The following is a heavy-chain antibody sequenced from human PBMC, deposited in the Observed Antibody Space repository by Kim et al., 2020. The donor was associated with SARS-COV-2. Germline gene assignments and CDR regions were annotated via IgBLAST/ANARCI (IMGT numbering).Heavy chain of an antibody. CDR1: GFTFSSYG. J-gene: IGHJ4*02. CDR2: IWYDGSNK. V-gene: IGHV3-33*01. CDR3: ARGERTGIAAAGLCDY. D-gene: IGHD6-13*01. Sequence: GGSLRLSCAASGFTFSSYGMHWVRQAPGKGLEWVAVIWYDGSNKYYADSVKGRFTISRDNSKNTLYLQMNSLRAEDTAVYYCARGERTGIAAAGLCDYWGQGTLVTVSS.